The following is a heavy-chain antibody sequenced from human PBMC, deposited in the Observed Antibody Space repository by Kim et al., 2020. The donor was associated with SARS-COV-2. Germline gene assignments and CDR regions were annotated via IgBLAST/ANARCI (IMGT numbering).Heavy chain of an antibody. CDR1: GFTFSNAW. CDR3: TTVAIGRVSRNAFDI. J-gene: IGHJ3*02. V-gene: IGHV3-15*01. Sequence: GGSLRLSCAASGFTFSNAWMSWVRQAPGKGLEWVGRIKSKTDGGTTDYAAPVKGRFTISRDDSKNTLYLQMNSLKTEDTAVYYCTTVAIGRVSRNAFDIWGQGTMVTVSS. CDR2: IKSKTDGGTT.